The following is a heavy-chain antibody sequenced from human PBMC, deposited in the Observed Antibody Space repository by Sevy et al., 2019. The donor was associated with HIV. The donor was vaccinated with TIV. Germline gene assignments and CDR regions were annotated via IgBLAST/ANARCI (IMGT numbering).Heavy chain of an antibody. CDR2: ISKTYDGSKK. V-gene: IGHV3-30-3*01. CDR1: GFTFGSYT. CDR3: ARDNSGYFFFDY. Sequence: GGSLRLSCAASGFTFGSYTLHWVRQAPGKGLEWVALISKTYDGSKKYYIDSVQGRFTITRDNSKKTLYLQMESLRPEDTAVYYCARDNSGYFFFDYWGQGTLVTVSS. J-gene: IGHJ4*02. D-gene: IGHD3-22*01.